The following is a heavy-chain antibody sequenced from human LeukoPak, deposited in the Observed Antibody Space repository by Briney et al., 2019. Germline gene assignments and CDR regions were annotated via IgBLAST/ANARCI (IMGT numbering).Heavy chain of an antibody. CDR1: GGSFSGYY. J-gene: IGHJ4*02. CDR2: INHSGST. CDR3: ARVSGYDWESFYDY. D-gene: IGHD5-12*01. Sequence: SETLSLTCAVHGGSFSGYYWSWIRQPPGKGLEWIGEINHSGSTNYNPSLKSRVTISVDTSKNQFSLKLSSVTAADTAVYYCARVSGYDWESFYDYWGQGTLVTVSS. V-gene: IGHV4-34*01.